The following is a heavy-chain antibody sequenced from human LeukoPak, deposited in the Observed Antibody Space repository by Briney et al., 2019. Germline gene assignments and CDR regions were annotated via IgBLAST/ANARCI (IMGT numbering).Heavy chain of an antibody. D-gene: IGHD6-19*01. CDR2: IRSKANGYAT. Sequence: GGSLRLSCAASGFTFSGSPMHWVRQASGKGLEWVGRIRSKANGYATAYAASVRGRFTISRDDSKNTAYLQMNSLKTEDTAVYYCTSRGGIAVGYYMDVWGKGTTVTVSS. CDR3: TSRGGIAVGYYMDV. V-gene: IGHV3-73*01. J-gene: IGHJ6*03. CDR1: GFTFSGSP.